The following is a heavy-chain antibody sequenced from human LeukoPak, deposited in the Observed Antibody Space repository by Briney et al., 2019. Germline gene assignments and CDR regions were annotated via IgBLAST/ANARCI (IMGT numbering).Heavy chain of an antibody. CDR2: ISTSDSTI. J-gene: IGHJ5*02. CDR1: GFTFNIYE. CDR3: ARGDWWATTIVDL. D-gene: IGHD1-26*01. V-gene: IGHV3-48*03. Sequence: GGSLRLSCVASGFTFNIYEFNWVRQAPGKGLEWVSYISTSDSTIYYADSVKGRFTISRDNAKNSLYLQMNSLRLEDTAIYYCARGDWWATTIVDLWGQGTLVTVSS.